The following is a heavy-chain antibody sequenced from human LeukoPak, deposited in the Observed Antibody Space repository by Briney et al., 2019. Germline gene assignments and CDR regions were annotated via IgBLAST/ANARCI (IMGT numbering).Heavy chain of an antibody. J-gene: IGHJ4*02. CDR3: ARDLEGYHYGSGSYPQ. CDR2: INPNSGDT. CDR1: GYTFTGYY. D-gene: IGHD3-10*01. Sequence: ASVKVSCKASGYTFTGYYIHWVRQAPGQGLEWMGLINPNSGDTNYAQNFQGRVTMTRDTSISTAYMELSSLRSDDTAVYYCARDLEGYHYGSGSYPQWGQGTLVTVSS. V-gene: IGHV1-2*02.